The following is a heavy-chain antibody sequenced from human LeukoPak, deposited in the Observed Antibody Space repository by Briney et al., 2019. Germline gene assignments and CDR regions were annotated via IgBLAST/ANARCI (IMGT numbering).Heavy chain of an antibody. V-gene: IGHV1-8*02. D-gene: IGHD7-27*01. CDR2: MSPASGNT. CDR3: ARGPPNWGFDS. J-gene: IGHJ4*02. Sequence: ASVKVSCKASGYTFTSYYMHWVRRATGQGLEWMGWMSPASGNTGYAQEFQGRVTMTRDTSVSTAYMELNSLRSEDTAVYYCARGPPNWGFDSWGQGTLVTVSS. CDR1: GYTFTSYY.